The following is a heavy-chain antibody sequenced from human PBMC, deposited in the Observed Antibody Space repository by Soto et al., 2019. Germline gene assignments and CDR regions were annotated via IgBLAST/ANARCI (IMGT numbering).Heavy chain of an antibody. Sequence: SETLSLTCAVSGGSISSSNWWSWVRQPPGKGLEWIGEIYHSGSTNYNPSLKSRVTISVDKSKNQFSLKLSSVTAADTAVYYCARDRTEYSGSYWFDPWGQGTLVTVSS. V-gene: IGHV4-4*02. CDR3: ARDRTEYSGSYWFDP. CDR1: GGSISSSNW. D-gene: IGHD1-26*01. J-gene: IGHJ5*02. CDR2: IYHSGST.